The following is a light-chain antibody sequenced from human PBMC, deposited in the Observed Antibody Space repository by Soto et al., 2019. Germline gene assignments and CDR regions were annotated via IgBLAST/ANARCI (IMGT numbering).Light chain of an antibody. V-gene: IGKV1-5*01. CDR2: DAS. CDR3: QQYHSYWT. J-gene: IGKJ1*01. Sequence: DLQMTQSASSLSASVGDRVTITCRLAWFQQKPGKAPKLLIYDASSLESGVPQRFSGSGSGTEFTLTISSLQTDDFSTYYCQQYHSYWTFGQGTKVDIK.